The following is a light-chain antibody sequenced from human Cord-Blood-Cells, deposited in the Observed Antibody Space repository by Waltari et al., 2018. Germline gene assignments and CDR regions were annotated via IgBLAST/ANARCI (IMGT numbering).Light chain of an antibody. CDR3: AAWDDSLSGRV. J-gene: IGLJ3*02. V-gene: IGLV1-47*01. CDR1: RSNIGSHY. Sequence: QSVLNQPPSASGTPGQRVPISCSGSRSNIGSHYVSWYQQLPGTAPKLLIYRNNQRPSGVPDRFSGSKSGTSASLAISGLRSEDEADYYCAAWDDSLSGRVFGGGTKLTVL. CDR2: RNN.